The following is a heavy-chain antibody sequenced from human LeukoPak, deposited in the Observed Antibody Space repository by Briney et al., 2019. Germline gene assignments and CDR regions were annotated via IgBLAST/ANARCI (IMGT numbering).Heavy chain of an antibody. D-gene: IGHD4-17*01. CDR2: ISGSGSAT. CDR1: GFPFNTYA. J-gene: IGHJ5*02. V-gene: IGHV3-23*01. CDR3: ARELRTYYNWFDP. Sequence: GGSLRLSCAASGFPFNTYAMSWVRQAPGKGLEWVSSISGSGSATYYADSVKGRFTISRDNSKNTLCLQMNSLRAEDTAVYYCARELRTYYNWFDPWGQGTLVTVSS.